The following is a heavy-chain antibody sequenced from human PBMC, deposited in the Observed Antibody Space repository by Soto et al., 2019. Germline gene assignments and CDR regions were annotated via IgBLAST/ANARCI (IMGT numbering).Heavy chain of an antibody. CDR1: GYTFTSYA. V-gene: IGHV1-3*01. CDR3: ARALMALEYYFDY. D-gene: IGHD2-8*01. Sequence: QVQLVQSGAEAKKPGASVKVSCKAAGYTFTSYAMHWVRQAPGQRLEWMGWINAGNGNTKYSQKFQGRVTITRDTSATTAYMELSSLRSEDTAVYYCARALMALEYYFDYWGQGTLVTVSS. CDR2: INAGNGNT. J-gene: IGHJ4*02.